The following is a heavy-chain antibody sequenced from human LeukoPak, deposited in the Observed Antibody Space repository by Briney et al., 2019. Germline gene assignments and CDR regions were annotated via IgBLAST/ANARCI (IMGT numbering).Heavy chain of an antibody. CDR2: IYSSGST. J-gene: IGHJ4*02. Sequence: SETLSLTCTVSGGSLSINYWSWIRQPAGKGLEWIGRIYSSGSTNYSPSLKSRVTMSVDTSKNQFSLKLTSVTAADTAVYYCARAGRGVTAVDYWGQGTLVTVSS. CDR1: GGSLSINY. V-gene: IGHV4-4*07. D-gene: IGHD2-21*02. CDR3: ARAGRGVTAVDY.